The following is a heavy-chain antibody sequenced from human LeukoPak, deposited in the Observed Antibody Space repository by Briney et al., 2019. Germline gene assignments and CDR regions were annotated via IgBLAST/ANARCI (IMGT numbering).Heavy chain of an antibody. V-gene: IGHV4-59*01. CDR1: GGSISSYY. CDR2: IYYSGST. D-gene: IGHD5-18*01. J-gene: IGHJ4*02. CDR3: ARIVPYNYGYVDY. Sequence: SETLSLTCTVSGGSISSYYWSWIRQPPGKGLEWIGYIYYSGSTNYNPSLRSRVTVSVDTSKNQLSLKLSSVTAADTAVYYCARIVPYNYGYVDYWGQGTLVTVSS.